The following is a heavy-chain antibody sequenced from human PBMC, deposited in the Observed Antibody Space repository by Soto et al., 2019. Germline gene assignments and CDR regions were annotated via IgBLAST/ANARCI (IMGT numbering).Heavy chain of an antibody. V-gene: IGHV2-5*01. J-gene: IGHJ4*02. Sequence: GPGPTLVNPTQTLTLTCTFSGFSLSSIGVAVGWIRQPPGKALEWLALLYWNDDRRYSPSLKSRLTITKDTSKNQVVLTMTNMDPADTATYYCAHSASVPCCYYFDSWGQGTLVTVSS. CDR3: AHSASVPCCYYFDS. D-gene: IGHD1-26*01. CDR1: GFSLSSIGVA. CDR2: LYWNDDR.